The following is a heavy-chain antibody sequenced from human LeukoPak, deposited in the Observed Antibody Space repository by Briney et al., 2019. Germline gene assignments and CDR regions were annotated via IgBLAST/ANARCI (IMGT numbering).Heavy chain of an antibody. V-gene: IGHV1-69*04. Sequence: SVKVSCKASGGTFSSYAISWVRQAPGQGLEWMGRIIPILGIANYAQKFQGRVTITADKSTSTAYMELSSLRSEDTAVYYCARGCSGGSCYHDYWGQGTLVTVSS. CDR3: ARGCSGGSCYHDY. D-gene: IGHD2-15*01. J-gene: IGHJ4*02. CDR1: GGTFSSYA. CDR2: IIPILGIA.